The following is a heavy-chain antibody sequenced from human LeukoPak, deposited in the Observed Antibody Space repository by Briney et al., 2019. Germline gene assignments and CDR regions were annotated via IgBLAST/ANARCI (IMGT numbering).Heavy chain of an antibody. D-gene: IGHD3-10*01. CDR3: AREKVGFGELLSPPKYYFDY. Sequence: PGGSLRLSCAASGFTFNNYTMNWVRQAPGKGLEWVSSISSSSSYIYYADSLKGRFTISRDNAKNSLYLQMTSLRAEDTAVYYCAREKVGFGELLSPPKYYFDYWGQGTLVTVSS. J-gene: IGHJ4*02. CDR1: GFTFNNYT. CDR2: ISSSSSYI. V-gene: IGHV3-21*01.